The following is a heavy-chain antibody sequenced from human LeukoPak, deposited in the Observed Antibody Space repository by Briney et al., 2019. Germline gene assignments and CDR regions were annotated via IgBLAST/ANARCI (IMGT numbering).Heavy chain of an antibody. Sequence: SETLSLTRGVSGYSIASGYYWAWIRHPPGKGREWIGKIYHSGSTYYNPPLKSRVTISVDTSKNHFSLKLSSVTAADTAVYYCARRYSNYFFDYWGQGTLVTVSS. CDR2: IYHSGST. J-gene: IGHJ4*02. CDR1: GYSIASGYY. D-gene: IGHD4-11*01. CDR3: ARRYSNYFFDY. V-gene: IGHV4-38-2*01.